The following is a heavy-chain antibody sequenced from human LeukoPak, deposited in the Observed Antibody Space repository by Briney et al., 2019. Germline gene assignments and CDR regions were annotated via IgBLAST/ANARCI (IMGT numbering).Heavy chain of an antibody. CDR2: ISAYNGNT. D-gene: IGHD3-3*01. CDR3: ARDSDFWSGYYSDQYYFDY. CDR1: GYTFTSYG. Sequence: ASVKVSCKASGYTFTSYGISWVRQAPGQGLEWMGWISAYNGNTNYAQKLQGRVTMTTDTSTSTAYMELRSLRSDDTAVYYRARDSDFWSGYYSDQYYFDYWGQGTLVTVSS. J-gene: IGHJ4*02. V-gene: IGHV1-18*01.